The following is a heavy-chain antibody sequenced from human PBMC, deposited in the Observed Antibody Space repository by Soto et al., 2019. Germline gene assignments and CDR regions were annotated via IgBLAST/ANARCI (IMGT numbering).Heavy chain of an antibody. J-gene: IGHJ4*02. V-gene: IGHV3-33*01. CDR1: GFSFSHYG. D-gene: IGHD4-4*01. CDR3: ARVGTVQVLNYCDS. Sequence: QVQLVESGGGVVQPGRSLRLSCAASGFSFSHYGMFWVRQAPGKGLEWVAMIWYDGSKTYYADSVKGRLTISRDNSKKTLYLQMDSLRAEDTALSCCARVGTVQVLNYCDSWGQGTLVTVSS. CDR2: IWYDGSKT.